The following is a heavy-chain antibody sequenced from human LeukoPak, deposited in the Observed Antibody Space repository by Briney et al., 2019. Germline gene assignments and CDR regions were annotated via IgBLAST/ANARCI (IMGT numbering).Heavy chain of an antibody. J-gene: IGHJ6*03. Sequence: PGGSLRLSCAASGFTFSSYWMSWVRQAPGKGLEWVANIKQDGSEKYYVDSVKGRFTISRDNAKNSLYLQMNSLRAEDTAVYYCASLTYYDILTGYTMDVWGKGTTVTISS. CDR3: ASLTYYDILTGYTMDV. V-gene: IGHV3-7*01. CDR1: GFTFSSYW. CDR2: IKQDGSEK. D-gene: IGHD3-9*01.